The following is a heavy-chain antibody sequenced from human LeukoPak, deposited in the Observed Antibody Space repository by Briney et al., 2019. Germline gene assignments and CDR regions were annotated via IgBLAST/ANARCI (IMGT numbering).Heavy chain of an antibody. CDR3: AKELGELFHYYYYYMDV. D-gene: IGHD3-10*01. Sequence: GGSLRLSCAASGFTFSSYWMHWVRQAPGKGLEWVAFIRYDGSNKYYADSVKGRFTISRDNSKNTLYLQMNSLRAEDTAVYYCAKELGELFHYYYYYMDVWGKGTTVTISS. J-gene: IGHJ6*03. CDR2: IRYDGSNK. CDR1: GFTFSSYW. V-gene: IGHV3-30*02.